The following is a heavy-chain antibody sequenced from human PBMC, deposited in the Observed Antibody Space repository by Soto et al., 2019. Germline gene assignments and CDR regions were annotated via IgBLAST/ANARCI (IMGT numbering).Heavy chain of an antibody. CDR2: IYYSGST. V-gene: IGHV4-30-4*01. Sequence: KSSETLSLTCSVSGDSLTSADYYWTWIRQPPGKGLEWIGCIYYSGSTYYNPSLKSRVTISVDTSKNQFSLKLSSVTAADTAVYYCAADYFDSSGFYSRDPRGFDYWGQGALVTVSS. J-gene: IGHJ4*02. D-gene: IGHD3-22*01. CDR3: AADYFDSSGFYSRDPRGFDY. CDR1: GDSLTSADYY.